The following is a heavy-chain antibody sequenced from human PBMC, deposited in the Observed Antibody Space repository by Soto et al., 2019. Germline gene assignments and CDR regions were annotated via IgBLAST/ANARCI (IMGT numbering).Heavy chain of an antibody. Sequence: SETLSLTCAVYGGSFSGYYWSWIRQPPGKGLEWIGEINHSGSTNYNPSLRGRVTISVDTSKNQFSLKLSSVTAADTAVYYCASMSSMVRGVIRWFDPWGQGTLVTVSS. CDR2: INHSGST. D-gene: IGHD3-10*01. CDR1: GGSFSGYY. V-gene: IGHV4-34*01. J-gene: IGHJ5*02. CDR3: ASMSSMVRGVIRWFDP.